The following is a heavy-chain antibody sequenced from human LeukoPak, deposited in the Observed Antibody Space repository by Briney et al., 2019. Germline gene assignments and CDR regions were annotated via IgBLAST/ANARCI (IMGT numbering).Heavy chain of an antibody. CDR3: AKAPIFWSVYPYNCFAP. J-gene: IGHJ5*02. D-gene: IGHD3-3*01. V-gene: IGHV3-23*01. CDR2: ISGSGGST. CDR1: GFTFSSYA. Sequence: PGGSLRLSCAASGFTFSSYAMSWVRQAPGKGLEWVSAISGSGGSTYYADSVKGRFTISRDNSKNTLYLQMNSLRAEDTAVYYCAKAPIFWSVYPYNCFAPGGQGTLVTVSS.